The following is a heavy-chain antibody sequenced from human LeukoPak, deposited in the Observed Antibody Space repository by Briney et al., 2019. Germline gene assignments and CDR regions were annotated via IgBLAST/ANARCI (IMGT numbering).Heavy chain of an antibody. D-gene: IGHD2-15*01. CDR3: ARDGCSGGSCYSPQTFDP. V-gene: IGHV1-69*01. J-gene: IGHJ5*02. Sequence: IFGTANYAQKFQGRVTITADESTSTAYMELSSLRSEDTAVYYCARDGCSGGSCYSPQTFDPWGQGTLVTVSS. CDR2: IFGTA.